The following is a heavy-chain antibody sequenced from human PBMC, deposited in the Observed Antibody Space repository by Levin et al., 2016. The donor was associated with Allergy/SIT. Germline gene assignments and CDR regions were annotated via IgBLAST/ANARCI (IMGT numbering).Heavy chain of an antibody. V-gene: IGHV5-51*01. CDR3: ARPNKLWVGRRNYYYYYGLDV. Sequence: VRQMPGKGLEWVGTIYLGDSDTRYSPSFQGHVTISADKSISTVYLQWSSLKASDTAMYYCARPNKLWVGRRNYYYYYGLDVWGQGTTVTVSS. D-gene: IGHD3-10*01. J-gene: IGHJ6*02. CDR2: IYLGDSDT.